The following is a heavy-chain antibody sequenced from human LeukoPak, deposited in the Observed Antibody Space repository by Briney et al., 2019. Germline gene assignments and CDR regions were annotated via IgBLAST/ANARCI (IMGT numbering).Heavy chain of an antibody. CDR3: AKDWWKSGLPTYLDY. V-gene: IGHV3-30*02. CDR1: GFDFNLYG. Sequence: PGGSLRLSCVVSGFDFNLYGMHWVRQAPGKGLEWVTFIRYDGSNKSYADSVKGRFTISRDNSKNTVYLQMNSLRGEDTAVYYCAKDWWKSGLPTYLDYWGQGTLVTVSS. J-gene: IGHJ4*02. CDR2: IRYDGSNK. D-gene: IGHD3-3*01.